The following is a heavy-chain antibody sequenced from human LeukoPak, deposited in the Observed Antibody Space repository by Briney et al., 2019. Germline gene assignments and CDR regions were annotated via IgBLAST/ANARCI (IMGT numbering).Heavy chain of an antibody. V-gene: IGHV3-30*18. Sequence: GRPLRLSCAASGFTFSSYGMHWVRQAPGKGLEWVAVISYDGSNKYYADSVKGRFTISRDNSKNTLYLQMNSLRAEDTAVYYCAKMVPYYYDSSGYYPDWGQGTLVTVSS. J-gene: IGHJ4*02. CDR3: AKMVPYYYDSSGYYPD. D-gene: IGHD3-22*01. CDR2: ISYDGSNK. CDR1: GFTFSSYG.